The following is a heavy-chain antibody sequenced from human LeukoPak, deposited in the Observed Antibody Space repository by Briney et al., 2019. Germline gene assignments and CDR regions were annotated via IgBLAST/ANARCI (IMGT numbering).Heavy chain of an antibody. CDR2: ISAYNGNT. CDR3: ARDRRTDFGVTKGRYYFDY. J-gene: IGHJ4*02. Sequence: GASVKVSCKASGYTFTSYGISWVRQAPGQGLEWMGWISAYNGNTNYAQKFQGRVTITADESTSTAYMELSSLRSEDTAVYYCARDRRTDFGVTKGRYYFDYWGQGTLVTVSS. V-gene: IGHV1-18*01. D-gene: IGHD3-3*01. CDR1: GYTFTSYG.